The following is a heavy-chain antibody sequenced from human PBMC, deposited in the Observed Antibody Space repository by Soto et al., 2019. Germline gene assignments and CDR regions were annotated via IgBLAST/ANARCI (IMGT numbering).Heavy chain of an antibody. Sequence: SQTLSLTCAISGDSVSSNSAAWNWIRQSPSRGLEWLGRTYYRSKWYNDYAVSVKSRITINPDTSKNQFSLQLNSVTPEDTAVYYCAREMTQLYYYDSSGYNWFDPWGQGTLVTVSS. CDR3: AREMTQLYYYDSSGYNWFDP. D-gene: IGHD3-22*01. CDR2: TYYRSKWYN. CDR1: GDSVSSNSAA. J-gene: IGHJ5*02. V-gene: IGHV6-1*01.